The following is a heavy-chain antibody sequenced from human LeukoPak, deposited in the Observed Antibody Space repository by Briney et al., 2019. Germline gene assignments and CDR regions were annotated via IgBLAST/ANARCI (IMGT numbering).Heavy chain of an antibody. Sequence: GGSLRLSCAASGFTVSSTYMSWVRQAPGKGLEWVSVIYRGGTTYYADSVKGRFTISRDNSKNTLYLQMNSLRTEDTAVYYCARDLYDYGSYWGQGTLVTLSA. V-gene: IGHV3-66*01. CDR2: IYRGGTT. CDR1: GFTVSSTY. CDR3: ARDLYDYGSY. J-gene: IGHJ4*01. D-gene: IGHD4/OR15-4a*01.